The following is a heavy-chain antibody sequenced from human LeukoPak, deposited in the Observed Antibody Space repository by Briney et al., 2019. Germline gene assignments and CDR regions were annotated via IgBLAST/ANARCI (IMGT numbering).Heavy chain of an antibody. CDR3: AKRSGWSGRYGMDV. Sequence: GGSLRLSCAASGFTFDDYAMHWVRQAPGKDLEWVSGISWNSGSIGYADSVKGRFTISRDNAKNSLYLQMNSLRAEDTALYYCAKRSGWSGRYGMDVWGQGTTVTVSS. J-gene: IGHJ6*02. D-gene: IGHD6-19*01. CDR1: GFTFDDYA. V-gene: IGHV3-9*01. CDR2: ISWNSGSI.